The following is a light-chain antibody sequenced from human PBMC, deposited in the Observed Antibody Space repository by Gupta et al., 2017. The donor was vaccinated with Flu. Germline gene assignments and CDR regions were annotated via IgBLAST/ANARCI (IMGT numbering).Light chain of an antibody. J-gene: IGKJ4*01. Sequence: EIVLTQSPGTLSLSPGERATLSCRASQSVSSSYLAWYQQKPDQAPRLLIYGASSRATGIPDRVSGSGSGTXFTLTIXRLEPEDFAVYYCQQYGSSPLTFGXGTKVEIK. CDR1: QSVSSSY. CDR3: QQYGSSPLT. V-gene: IGKV3-20*01. CDR2: GAS.